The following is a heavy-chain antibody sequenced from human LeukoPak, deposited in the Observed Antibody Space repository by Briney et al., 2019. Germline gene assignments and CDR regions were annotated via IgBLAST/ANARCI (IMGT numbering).Heavy chain of an antibody. CDR1: GFIFSSYS. CDR3: ARDWVAVASFDY. J-gene: IGHJ4*02. V-gene: IGHV3-21*01. Sequence: GGSLRLSCAASGFIFSSYSMNWVRQAPGKGLEWVSSISATGNYIYYADSVKGRFTISRDNAKNSLYLQMNSLRAEDTAVYYCARDWVAVASFDYWGQGTLVTVSS. D-gene: IGHD6-19*01. CDR2: ISATGNYI.